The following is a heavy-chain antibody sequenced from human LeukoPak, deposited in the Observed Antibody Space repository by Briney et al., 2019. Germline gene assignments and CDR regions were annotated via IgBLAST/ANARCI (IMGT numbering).Heavy chain of an antibody. J-gene: IGHJ4*02. D-gene: IGHD1-26*01. Sequence: ASVKVSCKASGYTLTSYGISWVRQAPGQGLEWMGWISAYNGNTNYAQKLQGRVTMTTDTSTSTAYMELRSLRSDDTAVYYCARGRRGSYPSGNFDYWGQGTLVTVSS. CDR2: ISAYNGNT. V-gene: IGHV1-18*01. CDR3: ARGRRGSYPSGNFDY. CDR1: GYTLTSYG.